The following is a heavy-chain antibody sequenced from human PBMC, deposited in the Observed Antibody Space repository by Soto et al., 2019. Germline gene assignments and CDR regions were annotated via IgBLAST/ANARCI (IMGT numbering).Heavy chain of an antibody. CDR1: GFTFSSYA. D-gene: IGHD6-19*01. CDR2: ISGSGGST. Sequence: PGGSLRLSCAASGFTFSSYAMSWVRQAPGKGLEWVSAISGSGGSTYYADSVKGQVIISADKSISTAYLQWSSLKASDTAMYYCARSSSSGSYNDYWGQGTLVTVSS. CDR3: ARSSSSGSYNDY. V-gene: IGHV3-23*01. J-gene: IGHJ4*02.